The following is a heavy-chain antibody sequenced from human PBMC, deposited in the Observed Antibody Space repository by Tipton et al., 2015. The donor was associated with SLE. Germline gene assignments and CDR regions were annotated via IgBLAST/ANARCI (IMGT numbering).Heavy chain of an antibody. CDR2: IYPDDSDT. D-gene: IGHD3-22*01. V-gene: IGHV5-51*03. J-gene: IGHJ6*02. CDR1: GLNFANYW. Sequence: QSGAEVKKPGESLKISCKGSGLNFANYWIGWVRQLPGKGLEWMGIIYPDDSDTSYSPSFQGHVTISADKSIKTAYLQWSSLKASDTGIYYCACRTSSEFYYVMDVWGQGTSITVSS. CDR3: ACRTSSEFYYVMDV.